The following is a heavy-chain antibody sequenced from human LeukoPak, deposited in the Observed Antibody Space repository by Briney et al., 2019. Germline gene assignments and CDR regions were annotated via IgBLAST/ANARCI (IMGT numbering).Heavy chain of an antibody. CDR2: IDYSGNT. D-gene: IGHD1-26*01. V-gene: IGHV4-38-2*02. CDR1: GYSVSSGYY. Sequence: SETLSLTCTVSGYSVSSGYYWAWIRQPPGKGLEWIGYIDYSGNTNYNPSLTSRVTISEDTSKNQFSLRLSSVTAADTAVYYCARAAIVGTSYYFDYWGQGTQVTVSS. CDR3: ARAAIVGTSYYFDY. J-gene: IGHJ4*02.